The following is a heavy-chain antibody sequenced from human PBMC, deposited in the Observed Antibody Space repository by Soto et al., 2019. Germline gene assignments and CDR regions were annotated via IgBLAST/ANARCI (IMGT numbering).Heavy chain of an antibody. CDR1: GFTFSSYA. V-gene: IGHV3-30-3*01. CDR2: ISYDGSNK. D-gene: IGHD3-3*01. CDR3: ARDTRVSGVVLIPDAFDI. J-gene: IGHJ3*02. Sequence: QVQLVESGGGVVQPGRSLRLSCAASGFTFSSYAMHWVRQAPGKGLEWVAVISYDGSNKYYADSVKGRFTISRDNSKNTQYLQMNSLRAEYTAVYYCARDTRVSGVVLIPDAFDILGQGTMVTVSS.